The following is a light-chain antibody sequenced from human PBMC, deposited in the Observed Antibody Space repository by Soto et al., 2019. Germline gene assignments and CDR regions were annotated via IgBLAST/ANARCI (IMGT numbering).Light chain of an antibody. CDR3: QQRSNWT. V-gene: IGKV3-11*01. CDR2: DAA. Sequence: EIVLTQSPATLSLSPGERATLSCRASQSVSSYLAWYQQKPGQAPRLLIYDAANRATGIPARFSGSGSGTDFTLTISSLEPESFAVYYCQQRSNWTFGQGTKVDIK. CDR1: QSVSSY. J-gene: IGKJ1*01.